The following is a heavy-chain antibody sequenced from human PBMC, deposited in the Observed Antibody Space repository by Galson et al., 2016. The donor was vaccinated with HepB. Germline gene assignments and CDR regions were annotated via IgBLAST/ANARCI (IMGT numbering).Heavy chain of an antibody. J-gene: IGHJ4*02. D-gene: IGHD5-12*01. Sequence: SLRLSCAASGFAFSSYAMNWVRQAPGKGLEWVSAISYSGGSTYYADSVRGRFTISRDNSTNTLYLQMDSLRAEDTAIYYCANPGRGYEPLDHWGQGTLVTVSS. V-gene: IGHV3-23*01. CDR2: ISYSGGST. CDR3: ANPGRGYEPLDH. CDR1: GFAFSSYA.